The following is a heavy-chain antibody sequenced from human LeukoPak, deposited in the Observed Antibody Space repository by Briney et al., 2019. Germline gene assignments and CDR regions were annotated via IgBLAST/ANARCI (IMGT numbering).Heavy chain of an antibody. Sequence: GESLKISCKGSGYSFSDNWIGWVRQLPVKGLEWMGIIYPGVSETRYSPSFQGQVTISADKSITTAYLQWSSLRASDTAMYFCASRLSGYSYGYFDYWGQGTLVTVSS. D-gene: IGHD5-18*01. CDR3: ASRLSGYSYGYFDY. CDR2: IYPGVSET. J-gene: IGHJ4*02. V-gene: IGHV5-51*01. CDR1: GYSFSDNW.